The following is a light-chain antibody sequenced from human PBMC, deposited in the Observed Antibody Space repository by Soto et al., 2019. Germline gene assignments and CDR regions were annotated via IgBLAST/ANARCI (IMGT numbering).Light chain of an antibody. V-gene: IGKV1-39*01. CDR3: QQSYTSLMYT. Sequence: DIQMTQSPSSLSASVGDRVTIACRASQTIKKYLSWYQQKPGKAPKLLISAASSLQSEVPSRFNGSGSGTDFTLTITTLQPDDFATYYCQQSYTSLMYTFGQGTKLDIK. J-gene: IGKJ2*01. CDR2: AAS. CDR1: QTIKKY.